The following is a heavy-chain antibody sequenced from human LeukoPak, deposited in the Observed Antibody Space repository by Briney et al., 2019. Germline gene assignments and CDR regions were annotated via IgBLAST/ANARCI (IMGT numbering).Heavy chain of an antibody. CDR3: ASKHPSAQRGAFDI. Sequence: PGGSLRLSCAASGFTFSSYSMNWVRQAPGKGLEWVSPISSSSSYIYYADSVKGRFTISRDNAKNSLYLQMNSLRAEDTAVYYCASKHPSAQRGAFDIWGQGTMVTVSS. J-gene: IGHJ3*02. CDR1: GFTFSSYS. D-gene: IGHD1-26*01. CDR2: ISSSSSYI. V-gene: IGHV3-21*01.